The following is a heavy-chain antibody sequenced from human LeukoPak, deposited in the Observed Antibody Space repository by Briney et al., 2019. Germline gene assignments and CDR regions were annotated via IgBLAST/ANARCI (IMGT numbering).Heavy chain of an antibody. V-gene: IGHV3-15*01. J-gene: IGHJ4*02. Sequence: GGSLRLSCAASGFTFSNAWMSWVRQAPGTGLEWVGRIKSKTDGGTTDYAAPVKGRFTISRDDSKNTLYLQMNSLKTEDTAVYYCTTEPGTRIRYGDYVYWGQGTLVTVSS. CDR2: IKSKTDGGTT. D-gene: IGHD4-17*01. CDR1: GFTFSNAW. CDR3: TTEPGTRIRYGDYVY.